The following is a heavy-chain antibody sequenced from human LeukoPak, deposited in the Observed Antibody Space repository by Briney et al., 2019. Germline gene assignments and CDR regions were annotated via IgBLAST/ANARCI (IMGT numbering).Heavy chain of an antibody. Sequence: SETLSLTCTVFGGSISSYYWSWIRQPPGKGLEWIGEINHSGSTNYNPSLKSRVTISVDTSKNQFSLKLSSVTAADTAVYYCARRPITMVRGVRYYFDYWGQGTLVTVSS. J-gene: IGHJ4*02. D-gene: IGHD3-10*01. CDR1: GGSISSYY. CDR2: INHSGST. CDR3: ARRPITMVRGVRYYFDY. V-gene: IGHV4-34*01.